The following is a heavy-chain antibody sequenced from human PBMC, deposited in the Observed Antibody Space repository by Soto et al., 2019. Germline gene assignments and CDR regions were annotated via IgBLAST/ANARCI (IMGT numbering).Heavy chain of an antibody. V-gene: IGHV3-30*18. J-gene: IGHJ4*02. Sequence: GGSLRLSCAASGFTFSSYGMHWVRQAPGKGLEWVAVISYDGSNKYYADSVKGRFTISRDNSKNTLYLQMNSLRAEDTAVYYCAKDGYILSSGWSRHFDYWGQGTLVTVSS. CDR2: ISYDGSNK. CDR1: GFTFSSYG. D-gene: IGHD6-19*01. CDR3: AKDGYILSSGWSRHFDY.